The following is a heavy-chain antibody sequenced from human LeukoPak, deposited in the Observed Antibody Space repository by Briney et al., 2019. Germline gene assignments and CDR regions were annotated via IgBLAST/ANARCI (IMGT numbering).Heavy chain of an antibody. CDR2: IYYSGST. CDR3: AREERRGDYGY. V-gene: IGHV4-59*01. J-gene: IGHJ4*02. D-gene: IGHD4-17*01. Sequence: SETLSLTCTVSGGSISSYYWSWIRQPPGKGLEWIGYIYYSGSTNYNPSLKSRVTISVDTSKNQFSLKLSSVTAADTAVYYCAREERRGDYGYWGQGTLVTVSS. CDR1: GGSISSYY.